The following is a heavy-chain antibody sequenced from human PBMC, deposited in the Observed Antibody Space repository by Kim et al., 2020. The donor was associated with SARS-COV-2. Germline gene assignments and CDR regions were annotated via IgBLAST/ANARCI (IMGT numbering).Heavy chain of an antibody. D-gene: IGHD3-9*01. Sequence: GGSLRLSCAASGFTFSSYWMSWVRQAPGKGLEWVANIKQDGSEKYYVDSVKGRFTISRDNAKNSLYLQMNSLRAEDTAVYYCARGGAYYDILTTYWGMDVWGQGTTVTVSS. V-gene: IGHV3-7*03. CDR3: ARGGAYYDILTTYWGMDV. CDR1: GFTFSSYW. J-gene: IGHJ6*02. CDR2: IKQDGSEK.